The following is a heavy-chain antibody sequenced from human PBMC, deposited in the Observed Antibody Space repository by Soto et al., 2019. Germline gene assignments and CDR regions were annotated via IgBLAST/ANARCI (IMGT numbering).Heavy chain of an antibody. J-gene: IGHJ3*02. CDR1: VGSISSGDYY. CDR3: AREVMVVTAAFDI. V-gene: IGHV4-30-4*01. CDR2: IYYSGST. D-gene: IGHD2-21*02. Sequence: SETLSLTCTVSVGSISSGDYYWIWIRQPPGKGLEWIGYIYYSGSTYYNPSLKSRVTISVDTSKNQFSLKLSSVTAADTAVYYCAREVMVVTAAFDIWGQGTMVTVSS.